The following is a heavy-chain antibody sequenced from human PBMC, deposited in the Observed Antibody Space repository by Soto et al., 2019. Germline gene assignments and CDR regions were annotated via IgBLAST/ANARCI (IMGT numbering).Heavy chain of an antibody. CDR3: ARATFGVVIYYYGMDV. CDR1: GGYISSYY. J-gene: IGHJ6*02. Sequence: SETLSLTCTISGGYISSYYWSWIRQAPGKGLEWIGYIYYSGSTNYNPSLKSRVTISVDTSKNQFSLKLSSVTAADTAVYYCARATFGVVIYYYGMDVWGQGTTVTVSS. V-gene: IGHV4-59*01. D-gene: IGHD3-3*01. CDR2: IYYSGST.